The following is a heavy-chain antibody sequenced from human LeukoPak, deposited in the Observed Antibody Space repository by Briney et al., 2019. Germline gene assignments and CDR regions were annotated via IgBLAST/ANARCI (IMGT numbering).Heavy chain of an antibody. CDR1: GYTLTELS. J-gene: IGHJ4*02. CDR2: FGPEDGET. Sequence: ASVKVSCKVSGYTLTELSMHWVRQAPGKGLEWMGGFGPEDGETIYAQKFQGRVTMTEDTSTDTAYMELSSLRSEDTAVYYCATDFNSDDSSGYSLDYWGQGTLVTVSS. V-gene: IGHV1-24*01. CDR3: ATDFNSDDSSGYSLDY. D-gene: IGHD3-22*01.